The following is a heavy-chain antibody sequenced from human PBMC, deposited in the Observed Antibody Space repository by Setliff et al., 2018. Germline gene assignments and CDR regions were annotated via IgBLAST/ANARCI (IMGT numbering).Heavy chain of an antibody. CDR1: GGSFSSYA. Sequence: SVKVSCKASGGSFSSYAIIWVRQAPGQGLELMGGIIPAFTTANYAPNFHDRLRITADESTSTAYMELSSLRSDDTALYYCARDALYDSNDRNSYYGNWLDPWGQGTLVTVSS. CDR3: ARDALYDSNDRNSYYGNWLDP. V-gene: IGHV1-69*13. CDR2: IIPAFTTA. D-gene: IGHD3-22*01. J-gene: IGHJ5*02.